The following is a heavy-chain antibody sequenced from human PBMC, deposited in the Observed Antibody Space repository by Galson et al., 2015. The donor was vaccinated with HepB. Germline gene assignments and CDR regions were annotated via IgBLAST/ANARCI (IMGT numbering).Heavy chain of an antibody. CDR3: ARQGGSLFGYHFDY. Sequence: SETLSLTCTVSGGSISNSNYYWGWIRQPPGKGLEWIGSLYYTWSTYYNPSLKSRVTISVDTSKNQFSLKLSSVTAADTAVYYCARQGGSLFGYHFDYWGQGTLVTVSS. CDR2: LYYTWST. J-gene: IGHJ4*02. D-gene: IGHD1-26*01. CDR1: GGSISNSNYY. V-gene: IGHV4-39*01.